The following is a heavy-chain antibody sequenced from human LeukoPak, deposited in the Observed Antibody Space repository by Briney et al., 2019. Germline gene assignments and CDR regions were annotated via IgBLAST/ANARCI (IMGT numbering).Heavy chain of an antibody. CDR2: ISYDGSNK. V-gene: IGHV3-30*18. D-gene: IGHD3-22*01. CDR3: AKVGGTYYYDSGLGRGYFDY. Sequence: PGGPLRLSCAASGFTFSSYGMHWVRQAPGKGLEWVAVISYDGSNKYYADSVKGRFTISRDNSKNTLYLQMNSLRAEDTAVYYCAKVGGTYYYDSGLGRGYFDYWGQGTLVTVSS. J-gene: IGHJ4*02. CDR1: GFTFSSYG.